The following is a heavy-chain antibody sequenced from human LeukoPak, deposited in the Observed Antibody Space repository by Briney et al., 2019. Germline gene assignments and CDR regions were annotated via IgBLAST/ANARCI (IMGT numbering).Heavy chain of an antibody. CDR1: GFTVSSNY. J-gene: IGHJ6*03. CDR3: ARDRHYDILTGYYYYYYMDV. CDR2: IYSGGST. Sequence: GGSLRLSCAASGFTVSSNYMSWVRQAPGKGLELVSVIYSGGSTYYADSVKGRFTISRDNSKNTLYLQMNSLRAEDTAVYYCARDRHYDILTGYYYYYYMDVWGKGTTVTVSS. D-gene: IGHD3-9*01. V-gene: IGHV3-66*02.